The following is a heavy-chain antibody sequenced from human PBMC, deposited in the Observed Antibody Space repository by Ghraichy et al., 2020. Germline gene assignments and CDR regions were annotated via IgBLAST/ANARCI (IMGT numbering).Heavy chain of an antibody. Sequence: SETLSLTCTVSGGSISSSYYWSWIRQPPGKGLEWIGYIYYSGSTNYNPSLKSRVTISVDTSKNQFSLKLSSVTAADTAVYYCAKSNYYANWFDPWGQGTLVTVSS. CDR2: IYYSGST. D-gene: IGHD4-11*01. CDR3: AKSNYYANWFDP. J-gene: IGHJ5*02. V-gene: IGHV4-61*01. CDR1: GGSISSSYY.